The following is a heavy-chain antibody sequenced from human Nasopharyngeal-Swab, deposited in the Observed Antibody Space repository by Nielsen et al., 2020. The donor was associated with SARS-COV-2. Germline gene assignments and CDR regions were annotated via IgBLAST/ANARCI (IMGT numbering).Heavy chain of an antibody. V-gene: IGHV3-9*01. CDR2: ISWNSGSI. CDR3: AKGAQWLVRDGLDY. D-gene: IGHD6-19*01. Sequence: SLKISCAASGFTFDDYAMHWVRQAPGKGLEWVSGISWNSGSIGYADSVKGRFTISRDNAKNSLYLQMNSLRAEDTALYYCAKGAQWLVRDGLDYWGQGTLVTVSS. J-gene: IGHJ4*02. CDR1: GFTFDDYA.